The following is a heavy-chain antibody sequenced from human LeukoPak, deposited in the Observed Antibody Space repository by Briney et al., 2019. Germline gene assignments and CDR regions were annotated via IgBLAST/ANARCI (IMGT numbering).Heavy chain of an antibody. CDR3: ARPLYRTDIVVVPAAPYFEYFQH. V-gene: IGHV3-30-3*01. CDR2: ISYDGSNK. D-gene: IGHD2-2*01. Sequence: GGSLRLSCAASGFTFSSYAMHWVRQAPGKGLEWVAVISYDGSNKYYADSVKGRFTISRDNSKNTLYLQMNSLRAEDTAVYYCARPLYRTDIVVVPAAPYFEYFQHWGQGTLVTVSS. CDR1: GFTFSSYA. J-gene: IGHJ1*01.